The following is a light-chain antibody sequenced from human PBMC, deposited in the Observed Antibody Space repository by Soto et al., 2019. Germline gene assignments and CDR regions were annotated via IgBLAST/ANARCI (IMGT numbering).Light chain of an antibody. CDR3: QQCYNWPQWT. J-gene: IGKJ1*01. CDR1: QSFRGL. V-gene: IGKV3-11*01. CDR2: DAS. Sequence: EVVLTQSPVTLSLSPGERATLSCMASQSFRGLLAWYQQKPGQAPRLLIYDASNRATGIPARFSGSGSGTDFTLTISSLEPEDFAVYYCQQCYNWPQWTFGQGTKVDI.